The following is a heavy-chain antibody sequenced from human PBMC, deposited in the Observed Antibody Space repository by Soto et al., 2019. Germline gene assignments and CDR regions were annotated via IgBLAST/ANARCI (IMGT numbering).Heavy chain of an antibody. CDR3: ARTDSGTYGDHCDY. D-gene: IGHD1-26*01. Sequence: QVQLQESGAGLAKPSETLSLTCTVSGGSISSYYWSWIRQPPGKGLEWIGYIYYSGSTNYNPSLKSRVTIAVDTSKNQFSLKLSSVTAADTAVYYCARTDSGTYGDHCDYWGQGTLVTVSS. V-gene: IGHV4-59*01. CDR2: IYYSGST. CDR1: GGSISSYY. J-gene: IGHJ4*02.